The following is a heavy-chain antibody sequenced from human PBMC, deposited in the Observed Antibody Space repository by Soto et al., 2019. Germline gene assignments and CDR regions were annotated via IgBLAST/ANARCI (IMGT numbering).Heavy chain of an antibody. CDR3: ARDHGTGKAEYFQH. J-gene: IGHJ1*01. CDR2: IWYDGSNK. CDR1: GFTFSSYG. Sequence: QVQLVESGGGVVQPGRSLRLSCAASGFTFSSYGMHWVRQAPGKGLEWVAVIWYDGSNKHYADSVKGRFTISRDNSKNTLYLQMNSLRAEDTAVYYCARDHGTGKAEYFQHWGQGTLVTVSS. V-gene: IGHV3-33*01. D-gene: IGHD3-10*01.